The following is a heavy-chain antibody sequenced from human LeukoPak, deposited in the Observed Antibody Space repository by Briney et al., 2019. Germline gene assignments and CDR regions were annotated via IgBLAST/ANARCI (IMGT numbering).Heavy chain of an antibody. CDR2: INNDGSSA. D-gene: IGHD2-2*01. J-gene: IGHJ4*02. V-gene: IGHV3-74*01. Sequence: GGSLRLSCAASGFTFSTYWTHWVRQAPGKGLGWLSCINNDGSSATYADSVKGRFTISRDNAKNTLYLQMNSLRAEDTAVYYCARAPDKIGYCSGTTCPSWGQGTLVTVSS. CDR1: GFTFSTYW. CDR3: ARAPDKIGYCSGTTCPS.